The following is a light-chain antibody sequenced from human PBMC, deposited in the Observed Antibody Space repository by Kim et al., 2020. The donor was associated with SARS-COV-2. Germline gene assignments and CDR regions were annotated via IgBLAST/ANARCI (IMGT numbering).Light chain of an antibody. J-gene: IGLJ3*02. V-gene: IGLV3-9*01. CDR3: QVWDSTTYWV. Sequence: AQGQTARITCGGHDIEIRKVHWYQQKSGQAPVLVIYSDTKRPSGIPERFSGSNSGNTATLTISRAQAGDEADYYCQVWDSTTYWVFGGGTQLTVL. CDR2: SDT. CDR1: DIEIRK.